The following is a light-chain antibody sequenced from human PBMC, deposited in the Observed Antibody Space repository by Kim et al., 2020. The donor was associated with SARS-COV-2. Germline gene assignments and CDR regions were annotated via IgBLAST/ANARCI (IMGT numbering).Light chain of an antibody. J-gene: IGKJ4*01. CDR2: DAS. CDR1: QDIENY. V-gene: IGKV3-11*01. Sequence: LSQGDRATLSFRASQDIENYLMWYHQKPGQTPRLLIYDASNRATGIPARFSGSGSGTDFTLTISSLEPEDFGVYYCQQRGNWPLTFGGGTKVDIK. CDR3: QQRGNWPLT.